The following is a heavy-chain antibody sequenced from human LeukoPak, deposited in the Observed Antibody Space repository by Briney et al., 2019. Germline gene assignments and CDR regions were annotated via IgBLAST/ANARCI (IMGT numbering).Heavy chain of an antibody. Sequence: GGSLRLSCAASGFPFNAYWMTWVRQAPGKGLEWVANIRQDGDTNYYVDSVKGRFTISRDNAKNSLYLQMNSLRAEDTAIYYCARSLPYGTTWYGRSDFWGQGTLVTVSS. D-gene: IGHD6-13*01. V-gene: IGHV3-7*03. J-gene: IGHJ4*02. CDR2: IRQDGDTN. CDR1: GFPFNAYW. CDR3: ARSLPYGTTWYGRSDF.